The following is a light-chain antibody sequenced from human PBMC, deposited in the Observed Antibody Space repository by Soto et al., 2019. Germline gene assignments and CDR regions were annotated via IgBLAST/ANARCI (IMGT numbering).Light chain of an antibody. CDR3: QQLNSYPWT. J-gene: IGKJ1*01. CDR2: GAS. CDR1: QSVSSSY. V-gene: IGKV3-20*01. Sequence: EIVLTQSPGTLSLSPGERATLSCRASQSVSSSYLAWYQQKLGQAPRLLIYGASSRATGIPDRFSGSGSGTDFTLTISRLEPEDFATYSCQQLNSYPWTFGQGTKVEIK.